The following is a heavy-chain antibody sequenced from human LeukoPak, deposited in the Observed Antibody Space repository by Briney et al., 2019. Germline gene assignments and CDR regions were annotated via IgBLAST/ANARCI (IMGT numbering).Heavy chain of an antibody. J-gene: IGHJ4*02. Sequence: PSETLSLTCTVSGGSISNYYWGWIRQPPGKGLEWIGSIYYSGSTYYNPSLKSRVTISVDTSKNQFSLKLSSVTAADTAVYYCAREVSSTAIINYWGQGTLVTVSS. D-gene: IGHD5-18*01. CDR2: IYYSGST. CDR3: AREVSSTAIINY. V-gene: IGHV4-39*02. CDR1: GGSISNYY.